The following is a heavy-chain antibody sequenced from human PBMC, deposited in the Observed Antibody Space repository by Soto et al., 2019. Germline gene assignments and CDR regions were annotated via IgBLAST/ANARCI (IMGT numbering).Heavy chain of an antibody. V-gene: IGHV3-11*06. CDR3: ARLFSSSSSDFDY. D-gene: IGHD6-6*01. Sequence: LRLSCAASGFTFSDYYMSWIRQAPGKGLEWVSYISSSSSYTNYADSVKGRFTISRDNAKNSLYLQMNSLRAEDTAVYYCARLFSSSSSDFDYWGQGTLVTVSS. CDR1: GFTFSDYY. CDR2: ISSSSSYT. J-gene: IGHJ4*02.